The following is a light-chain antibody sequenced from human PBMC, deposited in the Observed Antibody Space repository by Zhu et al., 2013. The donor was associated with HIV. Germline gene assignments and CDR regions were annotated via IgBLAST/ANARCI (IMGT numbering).Light chain of an antibody. V-gene: IGKV3-15*01. CDR3: QQYNNWPWT. CDR2: GAS. J-gene: IGKJ1*01. Sequence: ETVLTQSPVTLSVSPGERATLSCRASQRVANNLAWYQQKPGQAPRLLIYGASTRATGIPARFSASGSGTEFTLTISSLQSEDFAVYYCQQYNNWPWTFGQGTEVEIK. CDR1: QRVANN.